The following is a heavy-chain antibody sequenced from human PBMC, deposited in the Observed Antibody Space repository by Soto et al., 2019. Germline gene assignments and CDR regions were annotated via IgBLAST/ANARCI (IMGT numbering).Heavy chain of an antibody. D-gene: IGHD2-2*01. Sequence: GASVKVSCKASGGTFSSYAISWVRQAPGQGLEWMGGIIPIFGTANYAQKFQGRVTITADESTSTAYMELSSLRSEDTVVYYCARERGCSSTSCYGVSFDYWGQGTLVTVSS. CDR3: ARERGCSSTSCYGVSFDY. J-gene: IGHJ4*02. CDR1: GGTFSSYA. CDR2: IIPIFGTA. V-gene: IGHV1-69*13.